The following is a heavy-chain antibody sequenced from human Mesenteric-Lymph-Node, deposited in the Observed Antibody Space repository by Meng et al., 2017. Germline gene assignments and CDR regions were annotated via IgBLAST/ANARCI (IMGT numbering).Heavy chain of an antibody. D-gene: IGHD4-17*01. CDR2: INHSGST. Sequence: SETLSLTCAVYGGSFSGYYWSWIRQPPGKGLEWIGEINHSGSTNYNPSLKSRVTISVDTSKNQFSLKLSSVTAADTAVYYCARGGLLRYGRPILVDHFDYWGQGTLVTVSS. CDR1: GGSFSGYY. J-gene: IGHJ4*02. CDR3: ARGGLLRYGRPILVDHFDY. V-gene: IGHV4-34*01.